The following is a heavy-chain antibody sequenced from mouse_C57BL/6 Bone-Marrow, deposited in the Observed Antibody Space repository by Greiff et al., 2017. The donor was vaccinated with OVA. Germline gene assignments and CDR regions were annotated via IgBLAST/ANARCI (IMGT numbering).Heavy chain of an antibody. J-gene: IGHJ2*01. V-gene: IGHV10-1*01. D-gene: IGHD1-1*01. Sequence: EVKLVESGGGLVQPKGSLKLSCAASGFSFNTYAMNWVRQAPGKGLEWVARIRSKSNNYATYYADSVKDRFTISRDDSESMLYLQMNNLKTEDTAMYYCVRRGYGSSFDYWGQGTTLTVSS. CDR1: GFSFNTYA. CDR2: IRSKSNNYAT. CDR3: VRRGYGSSFDY.